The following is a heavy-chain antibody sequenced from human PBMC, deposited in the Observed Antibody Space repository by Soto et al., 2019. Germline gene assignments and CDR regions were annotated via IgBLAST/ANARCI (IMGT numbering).Heavy chain of an antibody. Sequence: SETLSLTCTVSGGPIGSGGYYWSWIRQHPGKGLEWIGYIYYSGITYYNPSLKSRVTISVDTSKNQFSLKLSSVTAADTAVYYCARSPGYYFDYWGQGTLVTVSS. CDR2: IYYSGIT. CDR3: ARSPGYYFDY. J-gene: IGHJ4*02. V-gene: IGHV4-31*03. CDR1: GGPIGSGGYY.